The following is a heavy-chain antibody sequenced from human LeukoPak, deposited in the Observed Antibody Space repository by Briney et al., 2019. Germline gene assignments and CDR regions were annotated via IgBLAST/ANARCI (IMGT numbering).Heavy chain of an antibody. V-gene: IGHV4-59*01. CDR2: IYYSGST. Sequence: SETLSLTCTVSGGSISSYYWSWIRQPPGKGLEWIGYIYYSGSTNYNPSLKSRVTISVDTSKNQFSLKLTSVTAADTAVYYCARDVGGSSSSFDYWGQGILVTVSS. CDR1: GGSISSYY. D-gene: IGHD6-13*01. J-gene: IGHJ4*02. CDR3: ARDVGGSSSSFDY.